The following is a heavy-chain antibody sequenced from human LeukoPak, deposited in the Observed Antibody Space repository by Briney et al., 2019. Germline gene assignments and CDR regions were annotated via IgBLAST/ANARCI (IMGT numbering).Heavy chain of an antibody. CDR1: GFTFCRYA. V-gene: IGHV3-23*01. CDR2: ISGSGGST. CDR3: AKVSIAAAGT. Sequence: GGSLRLSCAASGFTFCRYAMSWVRQASGKGLEWVSAISGSGGSTYYADSVKGRFTISRDNSKNTLYLQMNSLRAEDTAVYYCAKVSIAAAGTWGQGTLVTVSS. D-gene: IGHD6-13*01. J-gene: IGHJ5*02.